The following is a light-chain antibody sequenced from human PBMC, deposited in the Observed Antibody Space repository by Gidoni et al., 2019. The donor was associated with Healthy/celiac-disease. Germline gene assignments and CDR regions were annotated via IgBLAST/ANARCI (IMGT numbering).Light chain of an antibody. CDR3: QKYGSSPLGT. CDR1: QSVSSSY. CDR2: GAS. J-gene: IGKJ5*01. V-gene: IGKV3-20*01. Sequence: ILLTQSPVTLSLSPGERATLSCRASQSVSSSYLACYQQTPGQAPRLLIYGASSRATGIPDRCSGSGSGTDFTLTISRREPEEVGVYYCQKYGSSPLGTFGQGTRLEIK.